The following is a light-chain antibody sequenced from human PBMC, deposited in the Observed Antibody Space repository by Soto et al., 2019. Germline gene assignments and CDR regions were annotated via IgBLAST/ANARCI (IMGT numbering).Light chain of an antibody. CDR1: QSVSNN. Sequence: EIVMTQSPATLSVSPGERATLSCRASQSVSNNVAWYQQKPGQAPRLLIYHAATRATGIPARFSGSGSGTEVTLTIGSLQSEDFAVYYCQQYNEWPLTFGGGAKVESK. J-gene: IGKJ4*01. V-gene: IGKV3-15*01. CDR3: QQYNEWPLT. CDR2: HAA.